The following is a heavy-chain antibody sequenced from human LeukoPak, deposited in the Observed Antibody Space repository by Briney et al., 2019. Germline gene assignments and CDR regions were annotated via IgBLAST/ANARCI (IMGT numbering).Heavy chain of an antibody. CDR3: ARVKDGITIFGVVIEYFDY. D-gene: IGHD3-3*01. Sequence: SETLSLTCTVSGGSISSYYWSWIRQPPGKGLERIGYIYYSGSTNYNPSLKSRVTISVDTSKNQFSLKLSSVTAADTAVYYCARVKDGITIFGVVIEYFDYWGQGTLVTVSS. V-gene: IGHV4-59*01. CDR1: GGSISSYY. CDR2: IYYSGST. J-gene: IGHJ4*02.